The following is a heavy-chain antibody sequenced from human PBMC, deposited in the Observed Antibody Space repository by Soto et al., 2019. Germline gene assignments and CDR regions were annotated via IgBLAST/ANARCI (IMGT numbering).Heavy chain of an antibody. CDR1: GFTLSGYA. J-gene: IGHJ6*03. CDR3: ARRARPDFYYMDV. CDR2: ISSNGVGT. Sequence: EVQLAESGGGLAQPGGSLRHSCAASGFTLSGYAMDWVRRPPGKGLEYVSGISSNGVGTYYANSVQGRFTISRDNSKNTMYLQMGSLRPEDMAVYYCARRARPDFYYMDVWGKGTTVTVS. V-gene: IGHV3-64*01. D-gene: IGHD6-6*01.